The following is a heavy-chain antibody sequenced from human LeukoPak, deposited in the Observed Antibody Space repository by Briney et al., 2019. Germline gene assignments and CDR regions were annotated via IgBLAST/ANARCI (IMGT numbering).Heavy chain of an antibody. J-gene: IGHJ3*02. Sequence: ASAKVSCKASGYTFTSYGISWVRQAPGQGLEWMGWISAYNGNTNYAQKLQGRVTMTTDTSTSTAYMELRSLRSDDTAVYYCARDWKALNAFDIWGQGTMVTVSS. CDR1: GYTFTSYG. V-gene: IGHV1-18*01. CDR3: ARDWKALNAFDI. CDR2: ISAYNGNT. D-gene: IGHD1-1*01.